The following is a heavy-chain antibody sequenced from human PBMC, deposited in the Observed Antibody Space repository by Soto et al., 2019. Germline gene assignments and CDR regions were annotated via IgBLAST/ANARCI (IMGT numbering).Heavy chain of an antibody. CDR2: ISGSGGST. D-gene: IGHD3-3*01. J-gene: IGHJ6*03. CDR1: GFTFSSYA. CDR3: AKGVTIFGVVIIRAYYYMDV. Sequence: GGSLRLSCAASGFTFSSYAMSWVRQAPGKGLEWVSAISGSGGSTYYADSVKGRFTISRDNSKNTLYLQMNSLRAEDTAVYYCAKGVTIFGVVIIRAYYYMDVWGKGTTVTVSS. V-gene: IGHV3-23*01.